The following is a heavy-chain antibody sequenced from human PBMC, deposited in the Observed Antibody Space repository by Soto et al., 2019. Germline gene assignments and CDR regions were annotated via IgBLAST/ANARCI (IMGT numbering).Heavy chain of an antibody. V-gene: IGHV1-46*01. D-gene: IGHD2-15*01. Sequence: QVQLVQSGAEVKKPGASVKVSCKASGYTFTSYYMHWVRQAPGQGLEWMGIINPSGGSTSYAQKFQGSVTMTRDTSTSTVYMELSSLRSEDTAVYYCARDLDCSGGSCPYYYGMDVWGQGTTVTVSS. J-gene: IGHJ6*02. CDR1: GYTFTSYY. CDR2: INPSGGST. CDR3: ARDLDCSGGSCPYYYGMDV.